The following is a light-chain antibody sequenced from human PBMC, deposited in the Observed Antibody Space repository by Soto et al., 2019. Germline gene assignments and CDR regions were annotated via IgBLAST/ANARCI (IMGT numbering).Light chain of an antibody. CDR2: DAS. CDR1: RDIDNY. Sequence: DIQMTQSPSSLSASVGDRITIACQASRDIDNYFNWYQQKPGKAPNLLIYDASTLETGVTSRFSGSGSGTDFTITINIRQPEDVATYYCQQYHNLPFTFGPGTKVDIK. V-gene: IGKV1-33*01. J-gene: IGKJ3*01. CDR3: QQYHNLPFT.